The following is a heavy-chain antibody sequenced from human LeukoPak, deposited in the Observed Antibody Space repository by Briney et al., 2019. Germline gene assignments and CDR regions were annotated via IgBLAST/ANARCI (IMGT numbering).Heavy chain of an antibody. CDR2: INSNGSAT. CDR3: ARVLYSSGWYYYYGLDV. D-gene: IGHD6-19*01. Sequence: PGGSLRLSCAASGFTFSNYWMHWVRQAPGKGLVWVSRINSNGSATSYADSVKGRFTISRDNAKNTLYLQMNSLRAEDTAVYYCARVLYSSGWYYYYGLDVWGQGTTVTVSS. CDR1: GFTFSNYW. V-gene: IGHV3-74*01. J-gene: IGHJ6*02.